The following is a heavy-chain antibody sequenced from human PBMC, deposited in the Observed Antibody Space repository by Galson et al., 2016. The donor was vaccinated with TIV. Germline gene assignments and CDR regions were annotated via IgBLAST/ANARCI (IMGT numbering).Heavy chain of an antibody. J-gene: IGHJ4*02. V-gene: IGHV4-4*01. Sequence: ETLSLTCAVSGASIASNYLWSWVRQPPGKGLKWIGEIYHGGGTNYNPSFKSRVTMSVAKSKNQFSMKLTSVTAADTAIYFCARGNQEYQLLSENYFDLWGQGILVTVSS. CDR1: GASIASNYL. CDR3: ARGNQEYQLLSENYFDL. CDR2: IYHGGGT. D-gene: IGHD2-2*01.